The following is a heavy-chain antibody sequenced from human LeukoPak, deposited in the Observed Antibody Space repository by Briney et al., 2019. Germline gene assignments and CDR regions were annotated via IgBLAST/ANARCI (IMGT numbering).Heavy chain of an antibody. V-gene: IGHV4-38-2*02. D-gene: IGHD5-24*01. CDR2: IHHSGVT. CDR1: GYSISSGYY. CDR3: ARVPLEMATTDAFDI. Sequence: SETLSLTCTVSGYSISSGYYWSWIRQPPGKGLEWIATIHHSGVTYYNPSLKSRVTMSVDTSKNQFSLKLGSVTAADTAVYYCARVPLEMATTDAFDIWGQGTMVTVSS. J-gene: IGHJ3*02.